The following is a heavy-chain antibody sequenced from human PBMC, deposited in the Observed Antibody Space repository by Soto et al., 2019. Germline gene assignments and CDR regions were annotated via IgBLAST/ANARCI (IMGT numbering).Heavy chain of an antibody. V-gene: IGHV3-30-3*01. CDR2: ISYDGSDK. CDR1: GFTFSPYT. CDR3: ARGGGLCGADCYNGGIVY. J-gene: IGHJ4*02. D-gene: IGHD2-21*02. Sequence: GGSLRLSCAASGFTFSPYTMHWVRQTPGKGLEWVAVISYDGSDKYYADSVRGRFTISRDNSKNTLFLQMNSLRAEDTALYYCARGGGLCGADCYNGGIVYWGQGTLVTVSS.